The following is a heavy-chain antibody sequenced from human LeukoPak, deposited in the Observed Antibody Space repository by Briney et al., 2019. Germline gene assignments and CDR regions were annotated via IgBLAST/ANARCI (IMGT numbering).Heavy chain of an antibody. CDR1: GFTVGDFG. D-gene: IGHD1-26*01. CDR3: TRDGRETRGSSYVFDI. V-gene: IGHV3-49*04. CDR2: IRSRTYGGTT. J-gene: IGHJ3*02. Sequence: PGGSLRLSCTASGFTVGDFGMAWVRQAPGKGLEWVGFIRSRTYGGTTEYAASVTGRFTISRDDSKDIAYLHMNSLKTEDTSLYYCTRDGRETRGSSYVFDIWGQGTMATVSS.